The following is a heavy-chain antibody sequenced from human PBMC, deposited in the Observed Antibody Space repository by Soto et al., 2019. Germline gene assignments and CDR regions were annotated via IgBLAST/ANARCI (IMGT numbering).Heavy chain of an antibody. CDR2: IISDGSST. V-gene: IGHV3-74*01. J-gene: IGHJ4*02. Sequence: EVQLVESGGGLVQPGGSLRLSCAASGFTFSSYWRPWVRQAPGKGLVWVSRIISDGSSTSYADSVKGRFTISRDNAKNTLYLQMNSLRAEDTAVYYCVRTSLVVAAATREDYWGQGTLVTVSS. D-gene: IGHD2-15*01. CDR1: GFTFSSYW. CDR3: VRTSLVVAAATREDY.